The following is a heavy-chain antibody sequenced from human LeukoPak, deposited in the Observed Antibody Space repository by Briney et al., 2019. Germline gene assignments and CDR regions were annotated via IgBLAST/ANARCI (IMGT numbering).Heavy chain of an antibody. Sequence: PSQTLSLTCTVSGGFIISGGYYWSWIRHPPGKGLEWIGYIYYSGSTDYNPSLKSRAVISVDTSKNQFFLKLRSVTAADTAVYYCARGKELAAPDPWGQGTLVTVSS. V-gene: IGHV4-30-4*01. CDR2: IYYSGST. D-gene: IGHD6-6*01. J-gene: IGHJ5*02. CDR1: GGFIISGGYY. CDR3: ARGKELAAPDP.